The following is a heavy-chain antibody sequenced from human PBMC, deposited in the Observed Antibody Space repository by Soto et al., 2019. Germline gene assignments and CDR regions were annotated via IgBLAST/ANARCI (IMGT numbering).Heavy chain of an antibody. J-gene: IGHJ3*01. Sequence: EVQLLESGGGLVQPGGSLRISCAASGFTFSSYAMSWVRQAPGKGLEWVSGISASGGRTYYADSVKGRFTISRDNSKSTMYLQVSSLRVEDTAVYKCAKDWDLLRAFDLWGQGTMVTVSS. CDR3: AKDWDLLRAFDL. CDR1: GFTFSSYA. V-gene: IGHV3-23*01. CDR2: ISASGGRT. D-gene: IGHD1-26*01.